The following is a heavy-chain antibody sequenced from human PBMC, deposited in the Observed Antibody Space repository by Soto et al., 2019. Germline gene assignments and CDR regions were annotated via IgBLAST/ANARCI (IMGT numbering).Heavy chain of an antibody. J-gene: IGHJ4*02. D-gene: IGHD3-10*01. V-gene: IGHV3-30*03. CDR1: GFTFSSYG. CDR2: ISYDGSNK. Sequence: GGSLRLSCAASGFTFSSYGMHWVRQAPGKGLEWVAVISYDGSNKYYADSVKGRFTISRDNSKNTLYLQMNSLRAEDTAVYYCAIRWFGELLVYWGQGTLVTVSS. CDR3: AIRWFGELLVY.